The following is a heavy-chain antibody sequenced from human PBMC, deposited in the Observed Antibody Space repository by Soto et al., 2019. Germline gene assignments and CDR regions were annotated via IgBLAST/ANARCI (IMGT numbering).Heavy chain of an antibody. CDR1: GGSISSSSYY. J-gene: IGHJ4*02. CDR2: IYYSGST. Sequence: SETLSLTCTVSGGSISSSSYYWGWIRQPPGKGLEWIGSIYYSGSTYYNPSLKSRVTISVDTSKNQFSLKLSSVTAADTAVYYCAGAYYYDSSGYYPFDYWGQGTLVTVS. D-gene: IGHD3-22*01. CDR3: AGAYYYDSSGYYPFDY. V-gene: IGHV4-39*01.